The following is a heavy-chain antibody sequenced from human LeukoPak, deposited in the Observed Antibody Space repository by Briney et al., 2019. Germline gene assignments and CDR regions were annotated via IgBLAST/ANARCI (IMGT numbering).Heavy chain of an antibody. CDR1: GYSISSGYY. CDR2: IYHSGST. Sequence: SETLSLTCAVSGYSISSGYYWGWIRQPPGTGLEGTGSIYHSGSTYYNPSLKSRVPISVDTSKNQFSLKLSSVTAADTAVYYCASTNWGSGFDYWGQGTLVTVSS. D-gene: IGHD7-27*01. J-gene: IGHJ4*02. CDR3: ASTNWGSGFDY. V-gene: IGHV4-38-2*01.